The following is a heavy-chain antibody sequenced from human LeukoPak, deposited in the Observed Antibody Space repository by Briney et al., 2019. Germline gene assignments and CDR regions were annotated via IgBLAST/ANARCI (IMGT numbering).Heavy chain of an antibody. V-gene: IGHV3-7*01. D-gene: IGHD1-1*01. CDR2: TNEAGGDK. CDR3: AIATTGRGAFGS. J-gene: IGHJ4*02. Sequence: PGGSLRLSCAASGFTFSDFWMSWVRQAPGKGLECVASTNEAGGDKLYVDSVKGRFTISRDNSKNSLSLQMNSLTAEDTAIYYCAIATTGRGAFGSWGQETLVSVSS. CDR1: GFTFSDFW.